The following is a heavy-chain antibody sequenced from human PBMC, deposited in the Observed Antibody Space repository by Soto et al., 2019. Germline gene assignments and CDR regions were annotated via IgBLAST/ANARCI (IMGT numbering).Heavy chain of an antibody. V-gene: IGHV1-69*08. Sequence: QVQLVQSGAEVKKPGSSVKVSCKASGGTFSSYTISWVRQAPGQGLEWMGRIIPILGIANYAQKFQGRVTITADKSTSTAYMELSSLRSEDTAAYYCAREEYYYGSGAFFEYWGQGTLVTVSS. CDR1: GGTFSSYT. CDR3: AREEYYYGSGAFFEY. J-gene: IGHJ4*02. D-gene: IGHD3-10*01. CDR2: IIPILGIA.